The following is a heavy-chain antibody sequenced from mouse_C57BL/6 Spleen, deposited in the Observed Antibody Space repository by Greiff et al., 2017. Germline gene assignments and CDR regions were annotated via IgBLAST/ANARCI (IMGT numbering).Heavy chain of an antibody. V-gene: IGHV14-3*01. CDR1: GYTITNTY. CDR2: IDPANGNT. CDR3: ARDEDRYDPYVDY. D-gene: IGHD2-12*01. J-gene: IGHJ2*01. Sequence: EVQLQQSVAELVRPGASVKLSCTASGYTITNTYMHWVKQRPEQGLEWIGRIDPANGNTKYDPKFKGKATITADTSSNTAYLQLSSLTSEVTAIYYSARDEDRYDPYVDYWGQGTTLTVSS.